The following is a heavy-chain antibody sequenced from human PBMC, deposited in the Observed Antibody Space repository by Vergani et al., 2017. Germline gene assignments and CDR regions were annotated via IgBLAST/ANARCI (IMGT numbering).Heavy chain of an antibody. CDR2: VKQDGSEK. Sequence: EGQLVESGGDWVQRGGSLRLSCAASGFISSSYWMSWVRQAPGKGLEWVANVKQDGSEKDYVDSVRGRFTISRDNANNSIYLQLNSLGSEDTAVYFCVRVPLIRRASGNYGINNYHGMDVWGQGTMVIVSS. J-gene: IGHJ6*02. CDR1: GFISSSYW. V-gene: IGHV3-7*01. CDR3: VRVPLIRRASGNYGINNYHGMDV. D-gene: IGHD3-10*01.